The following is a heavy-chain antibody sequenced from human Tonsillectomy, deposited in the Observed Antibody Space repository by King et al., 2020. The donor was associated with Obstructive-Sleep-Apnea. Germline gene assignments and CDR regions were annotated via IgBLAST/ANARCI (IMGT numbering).Heavy chain of an antibody. CDR2: FSWNSGTI. D-gene: IGHD3-10*01. J-gene: IGHJ6*02. CDR1: GFTFDDYA. V-gene: IGHV3-9*01. CDR3: VKGDYGSGQSGGDV. Sequence: VQLVESGGGLVQPGRSLRLSCAVSGFTFDDYAMHWVRQAPGKGLEWVSGFSWNSGTIGYVDSVKGRFTISRDNAKNSLYLQMNSLRAEDTALYYCVKGDYGSGQSGGDVWGQGTTVTVSS.